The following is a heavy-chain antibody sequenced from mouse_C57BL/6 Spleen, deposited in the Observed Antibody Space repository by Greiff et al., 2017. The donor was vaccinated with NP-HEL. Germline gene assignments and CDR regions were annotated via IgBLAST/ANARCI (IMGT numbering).Heavy chain of an antibody. J-gene: IGHJ4*01. CDR3: ARRRSVVAYYYAMDY. V-gene: IGHV1-18*01. Sequence: EVQLQQSGPELVKPGASVKIPCKASGYTFTDYNMDWVKQSHGKSLEWIGDINPNNGGTIYNQKFKGKATLTVDKSSSTAYMELRSLTSEDTAVYYCARRRSVVAYYYAMDYWGQGTSVTVSS. CDR2: INPNNGGT. CDR1: GYTFTDYN. D-gene: IGHD1-1*01.